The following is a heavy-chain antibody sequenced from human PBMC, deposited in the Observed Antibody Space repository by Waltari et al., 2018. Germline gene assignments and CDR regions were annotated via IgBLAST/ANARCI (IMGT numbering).Heavy chain of an antibody. CDR3: AKGTMVRGVG. Sequence: EVQLLESGGGLVQPGGSLRLSCAASGFTFSSYAMSWVRQAPGKGLEWVSASSGRGGSTDYADSVKGRFTISRDNSKNTLYLQMNSLRAEDTAVYYCAKGTMVRGVGWGQGTLVTVSS. CDR2: SSGRGGST. CDR1: GFTFSSYA. D-gene: IGHD3-10*01. V-gene: IGHV3-23*01. J-gene: IGHJ4*02.